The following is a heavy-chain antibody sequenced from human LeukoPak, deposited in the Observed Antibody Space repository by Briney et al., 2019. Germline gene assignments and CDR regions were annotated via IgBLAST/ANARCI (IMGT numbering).Heavy chain of an antibody. CDR1: GYSFTSYW. CDR3: ARGETVLRFLEWKGPWFDP. CDR2: IYPGDSDT. D-gene: IGHD3-3*01. J-gene: IGHJ5*02. Sequence: GESLKISCKGSGYSFTSYWIGGVRQMPGKGLEWMGIIYPGDSDTRYSPSFQGQVTISADKSISTAYLQWSSLKASDTAMYYCARGETVLRFLEWKGPWFDPWGQGTLVTVSS. V-gene: IGHV5-51*01.